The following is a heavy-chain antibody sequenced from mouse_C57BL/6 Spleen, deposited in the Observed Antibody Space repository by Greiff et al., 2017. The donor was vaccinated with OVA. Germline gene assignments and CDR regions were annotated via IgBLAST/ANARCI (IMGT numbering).Heavy chain of an antibody. V-gene: IGHV1-80*01. J-gene: IGHJ4*01. CDR3: ARSWGRGYAMDY. CDR1: GYAFSSYW. Sequence: QVQLKESGAELVKPGASVKISCKASGYAFSSYWMNWVKQRPGKGLEWIGQIYPGDGDTNYNGKFKGKATLTADKSSSTAYMQLSSLTSEDSAVYFCARSWGRGYAMDYWGQGTSVTVSS. CDR2: IYPGDGDT.